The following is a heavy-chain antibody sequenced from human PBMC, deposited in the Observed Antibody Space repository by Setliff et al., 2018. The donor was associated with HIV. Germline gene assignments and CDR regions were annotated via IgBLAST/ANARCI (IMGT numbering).Heavy chain of an antibody. V-gene: IGHV4-61*02. Sequence: SLTCIVSGGSILTTNYYYNWIRQPAGKGLEWIGRIYTSDNTFYNPSLKSRVTISLDASKNQFSLRLSSVTAADTAMYFCARGVVALSPRGPLDLWGQGTLVTVSS. CDR1: GGSILTTNYY. D-gene: IGHD5-12*01. J-gene: IGHJ4*03. CDR2: IYTSDNT. CDR3: ARGVVALSPRGPLDL.